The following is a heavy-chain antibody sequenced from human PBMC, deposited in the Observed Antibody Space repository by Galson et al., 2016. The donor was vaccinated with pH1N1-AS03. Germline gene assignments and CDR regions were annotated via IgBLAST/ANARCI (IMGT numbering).Heavy chain of an antibody. CDR2: LKSKTGGGTP. V-gene: IGHV3-15*01. CDR1: GFTFSDAW. D-gene: IGHD1-26*01. CDR3: ATTCGTCDRLTLGLDV. Sequence: SLRLSCAASGFTFSDAWMSWVRQAPGKGLEWVGRLKSKTGGGTPDYGAPVKGRFTISRDDSKNTLYLQMSSLKTEDTAIYYCATTCGTCDRLTLGLDVWGQGTTFTVSS. J-gene: IGHJ6*02.